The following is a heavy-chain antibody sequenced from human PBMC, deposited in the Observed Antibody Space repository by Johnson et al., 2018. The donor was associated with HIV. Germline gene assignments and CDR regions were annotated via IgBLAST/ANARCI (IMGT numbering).Heavy chain of an antibody. Sequence: QVQLVESGGGVVQPGRSLRLSCAASGFTFNSYAMHWVRQAPGRGLEWVAVISYDGSNKYYADSVKGRFTISRDNAKNSLYLQMNSLRAEDTAVYYCAAAEGDDASDIWGQGTMVTVSS. V-gene: IGHV3-30-3*01. CDR3: AAAEGDDASDI. J-gene: IGHJ3*02. CDR2: ISYDGSNK. D-gene: IGHD3-16*01. CDR1: GFTFNSYA.